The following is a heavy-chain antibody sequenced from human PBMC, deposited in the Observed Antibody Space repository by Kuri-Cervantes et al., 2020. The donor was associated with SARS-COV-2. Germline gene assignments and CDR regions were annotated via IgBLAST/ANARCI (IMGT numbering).Heavy chain of an antibody. CDR1: GGSFSGYY. D-gene: IGHD5-18*01. J-gene: IGHJ6*03. CDR3: AREGDTAMVRYYYYMDV. V-gene: IGHV4-34*01. CDR2: INHSGST. Sequence: SETLSLTCAVYGGSFSGYYWSWIRQPPGKGLEWIGEINHSGSTYYNPSLKSRVTISVDTSKNQFSLKLSSVIAADTAVYYCAREGDTAMVRYYYYMDVWGKETTVTVSS.